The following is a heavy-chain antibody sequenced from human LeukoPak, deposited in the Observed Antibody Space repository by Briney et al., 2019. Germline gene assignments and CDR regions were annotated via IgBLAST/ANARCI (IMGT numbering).Heavy chain of an antibody. D-gene: IGHD5-18*01. CDR2: INGDGSST. CDR3: ARDAPGNTALDY. J-gene: IGHJ4*02. V-gene: IGHV3-74*01. Sequence: PGGSLRLSCAASGFTFISYWMHWVRQAPGKGLVWVSRINGDGSSTDFADSVKGRFTISRDNAKNTLYLQVNSLRAEDTAVYYCARDAPGNTALDYWGQGTLVTVSS. CDR1: GFTFISYW.